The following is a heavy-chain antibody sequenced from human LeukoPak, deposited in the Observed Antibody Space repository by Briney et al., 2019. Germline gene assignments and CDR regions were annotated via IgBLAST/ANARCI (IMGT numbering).Heavy chain of an antibody. J-gene: IGHJ4*02. D-gene: IGHD3-3*01. Sequence: PGGSLRLSCAASGFTFSSYGMHWVRQAPGKGLEWVAVISYDGSNKYNADSVKGRFTISRDNSKNTLYLQMNSLRAEDTAVYYCASPGWAFTIQYYFDYWGQGTLVTVSS. CDR2: ISYDGSNK. CDR3: ASPGWAFTIQYYFDY. V-gene: IGHV3-30*03. CDR1: GFTFSSYG.